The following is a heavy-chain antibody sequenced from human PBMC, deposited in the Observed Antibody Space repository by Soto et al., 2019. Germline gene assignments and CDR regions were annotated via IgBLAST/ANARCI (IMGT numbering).Heavy chain of an antibody. Sequence: SVKVSCKASGGTFSSYAISWVRQAPGQGLEWMGGIIPIFGTANYAQKFQGRVTITADESTSTAYMELSSLRSEDTAVYYCARVTYYDFWSGYYKGHYYYYGMDVWGQGTTVTVSS. CDR2: IIPIFGTA. CDR3: ARVTYYDFWSGYYKGHYYYYGMDV. V-gene: IGHV1-69*13. D-gene: IGHD3-3*01. J-gene: IGHJ6*02. CDR1: GGTFSSYA.